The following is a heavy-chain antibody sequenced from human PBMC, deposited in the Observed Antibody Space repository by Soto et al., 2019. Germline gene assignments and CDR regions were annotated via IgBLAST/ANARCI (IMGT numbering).Heavy chain of an antibody. D-gene: IGHD1-26*01. V-gene: IGHV3-30*18. J-gene: IGHJ4*02. CDR1: GFTFSAYA. CDR3: AKVIYSGSYYGIDY. CDR2: ISYDGNNK. Sequence: PGGSLRLSCAASGFTFSAYAMHWVRQAPGKGLEWVALISYDGNNKYYADSVKGRFTISRDNSKNTLYLQMNSLRAEDTAVYYCAKVIYSGSYYGIDYWGQGTLVTVSS.